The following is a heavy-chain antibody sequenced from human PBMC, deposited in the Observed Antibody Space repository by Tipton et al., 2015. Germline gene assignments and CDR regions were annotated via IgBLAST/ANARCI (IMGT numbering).Heavy chain of an antibody. V-gene: IGHV3-53*01. CDR1: GFTVRTNY. Sequence: SLRLSCAASGFTVRTNYMTWVRQAPGKGLEWVSVIIGSGGSSYYADSVKGRFTISRDNSKNTLYLQMNSLRAEDTAVYYCTLPPHFWGQGTLVTVSS. CDR3: TLPPHF. J-gene: IGHJ4*02. CDR2: IIGSGGSS. D-gene: IGHD2-21*01.